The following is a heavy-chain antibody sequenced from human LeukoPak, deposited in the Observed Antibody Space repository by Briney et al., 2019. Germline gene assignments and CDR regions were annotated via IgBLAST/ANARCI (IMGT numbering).Heavy chain of an antibody. CDR1: GYTFTSYG. V-gene: IGHV1-18*01. CDR2: ISAYNGNT. J-gene: IGHJ4*02. Sequence: GASVKVSCKASGYTFTSYGISWVRQAPGQGLEWMGWISAYNGNTNYAQKLQGRVTMTTDTSTSTAYMELRSLRSDDTAVYYCTPRPLGSCSGNSCQGLDYWGQGTLVTVSS. CDR3: TPRPLGSCSGNSCQGLDY. D-gene: IGHD2-2*01.